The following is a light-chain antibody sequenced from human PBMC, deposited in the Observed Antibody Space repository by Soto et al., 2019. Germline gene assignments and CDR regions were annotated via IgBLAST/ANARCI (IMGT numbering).Light chain of an antibody. J-gene: IGKJ4*01. CDR3: QYYYESSP. V-gene: IGKV3-20*01. CDR1: QSVSTNQ. Sequence: EIVLTQSPGTLSLSPGERATLSFKASQSVSTNQLAWYQQKPGQAPRLLIYGASSRATGIADRFSGSGSGTDFTLTISRLEPEDFAVYYCQYYYESSPFARGTKVAIK. CDR2: GAS.